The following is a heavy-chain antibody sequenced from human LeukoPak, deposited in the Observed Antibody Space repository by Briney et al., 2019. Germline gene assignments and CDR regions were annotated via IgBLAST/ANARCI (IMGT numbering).Heavy chain of an antibody. Sequence: SETLSLTCAVYGGSFSDYYWSWTRQPPGKGLEWIGQINHSGNTNYNPSLKSRVTMSIDTSKNQFSLKLTSVTAADTAVYYCARRRRAGTGWFDPWGQGNLVTVSS. J-gene: IGHJ5*02. CDR2: INHSGNT. D-gene: IGHD6-13*01. CDR3: ARRRRAGTGWFDP. V-gene: IGHV4-34*01. CDR1: GGSFSDYY.